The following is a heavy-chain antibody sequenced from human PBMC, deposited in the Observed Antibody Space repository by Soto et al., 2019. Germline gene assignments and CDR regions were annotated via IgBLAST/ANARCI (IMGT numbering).Heavy chain of an antibody. V-gene: IGHV3-66*01. CDR1: GFTVSSNY. CDR2: IYSGGST. Sequence: EVQLAESGGGLVQPGGSLRLSCAASGFTVSSNYMSWVRQAPGKGLEWVSVIYSGGSTYYADSVKGRFTISRDNSKNTLYLQMNSLRAEDTAVYYCARAGYSYGTGAFDIWGQGTMVTVSS. CDR3: ARAGYSYGTGAFDI. J-gene: IGHJ3*02. D-gene: IGHD5-18*01.